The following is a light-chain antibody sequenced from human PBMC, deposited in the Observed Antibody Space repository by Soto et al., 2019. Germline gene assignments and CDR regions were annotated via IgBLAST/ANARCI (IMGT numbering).Light chain of an antibody. CDR3: QHYGSTLT. V-gene: IGKV3-20*01. CDR1: QSVNSK. CDR2: GAS. J-gene: IGKJ4*01. Sequence: EIVMTQSPATLSVSAGERGSLSCRASQSVNSKLAWYQQKPGQAPRPLLYGASSRATGIPDRFSGSGSGTDFTLTISRMEPEDFAVYHCQHYGSTLTFGGGTKVDIK.